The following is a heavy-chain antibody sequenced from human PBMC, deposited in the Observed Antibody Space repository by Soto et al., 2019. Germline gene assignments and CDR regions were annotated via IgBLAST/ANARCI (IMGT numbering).Heavy chain of an antibody. CDR2: ISYDGNEK. CDR1: GFAFSTYG. J-gene: IGHJ6*02. V-gene: IGHV3-30*03. CDR3: AGDVFPYYYDSSGYYYYYYYYGMDV. Sequence: GGSLRLSCAATGFAFSTYGMHWVRQAPGKGREWAAAISYDGNEKYYADSVKGRFTISRDNSKNTLYLQMNSLRAEDTAVYYCAGDVFPYYYDSSGYYYYYYYYGMDVWGQGTTVTVSS. D-gene: IGHD3-22*01.